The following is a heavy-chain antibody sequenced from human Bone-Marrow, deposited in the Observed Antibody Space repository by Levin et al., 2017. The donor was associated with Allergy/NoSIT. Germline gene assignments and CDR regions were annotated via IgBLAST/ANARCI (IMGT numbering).Heavy chain of an antibody. D-gene: IGHD3-22*01. V-gene: IGHV3-23*01. CDR1: GFTFTHYA. J-gene: IGHJ4*02. CDR3: AKDLEEKTYFDGGTYYSPFDY. CDR2: MSGSGGLT. Sequence: GGSLRLSCAASGFTFTHYAMIWVRQAPGKGLEWVSAMSGSGGLTFYADSVKGRFTISRDNSRNTLYLQMNSLRAEDTALYYCAKDLEEKTYFDGGTYYSPFDYWGQGTLVTVSS.